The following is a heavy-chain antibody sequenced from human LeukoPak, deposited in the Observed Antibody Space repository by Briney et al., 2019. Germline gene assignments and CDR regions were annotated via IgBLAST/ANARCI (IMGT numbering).Heavy chain of an antibody. J-gene: IGHJ6*03. D-gene: IGHD3-10*01. Sequence: PSETLSLTCAVSGGSISSSNWWSWVRQPPGKGLEWIGEIYHSGSTNYNPSLKSRVTISVDKSKNQFSLKLSSVTAADTAVYYCARVGFGELNKYYYYYMDVWGKGTTVTVSS. CDR3: ARVGFGELNKYYYYYMDV. CDR2: IYHSGST. V-gene: IGHV4-4*02. CDR1: GGSISSSNW.